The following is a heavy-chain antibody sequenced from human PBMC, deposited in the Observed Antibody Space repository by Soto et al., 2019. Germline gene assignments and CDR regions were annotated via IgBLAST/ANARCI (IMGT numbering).Heavy chain of an antibody. CDR2: IKSITDGGTT. J-gene: IGHJ6*02. V-gene: IGHV3-15*01. D-gene: IGHD2-2*01. CDR1: GITFSNAW. Sequence: GGSLRLSCAASGITFSNAWMTWVRQAPGKGLEWVGRIKSITDGGTTDYAAPVKGRFTISRDDSKDTPYLQMNNLRTEDTAVYHCTTDSADIVVVPATFGMDVWGQGTTVTVSS. CDR3: TTDSADIVVVPATFGMDV.